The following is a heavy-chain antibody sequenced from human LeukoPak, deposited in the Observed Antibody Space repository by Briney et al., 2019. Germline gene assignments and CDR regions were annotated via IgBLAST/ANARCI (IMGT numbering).Heavy chain of an antibody. CDR1: GYTFTSYD. Sequence: ASVTVSCTASGYTFTSYDINWVRQPTAQGREWMGWVNPNSGNTDYAQKSQGRVTMTSNTSISTAYMELSSLRFEDTAVYYCARTYARPGYYYYGMDVWGQGTSVTVSS. CDR2: VNPNSGNT. V-gene: IGHV1-8*01. J-gene: IGHJ6*02. D-gene: IGHD1-14*01. CDR3: ARTYARPGYYYYGMDV.